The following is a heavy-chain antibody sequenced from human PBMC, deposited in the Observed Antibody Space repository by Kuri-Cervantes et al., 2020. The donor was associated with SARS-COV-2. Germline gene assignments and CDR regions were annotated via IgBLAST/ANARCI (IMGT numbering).Heavy chain of an antibody. V-gene: IGHV3-30*03. Sequence: GGSLRLSCAASGFSFSRFPMHWVRHAPGKGLEWVALISTDGNKRYYGDFVKGRFTLSRDNSKNTLYLQMNSLRAEDTAVYYCARGGYDFWSGYYGEDYYYYYGMNVWGQGTTVTVSS. CDR1: GFSFSRFP. CDR2: ISTDGNKR. J-gene: IGHJ6*02. CDR3: ARGGYDFWSGYYGEDYYYYYGMNV. D-gene: IGHD3-3*01.